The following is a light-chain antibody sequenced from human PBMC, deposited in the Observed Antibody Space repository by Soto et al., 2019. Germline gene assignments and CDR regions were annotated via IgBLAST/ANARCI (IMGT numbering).Light chain of an antibody. Sequence: DIQMTQSPSTLSASVGDRVTITCRASQSISIWLAWYQQKPGKAPKILIYKASSLESGVPSRFSGSGSGTEFPLTISRLQPDDFATYYCQQYSTYTPRTFGQGTKVDIK. CDR1: QSISIW. CDR3: QQYSTYTPRT. J-gene: IGKJ1*01. V-gene: IGKV1-5*03. CDR2: KAS.